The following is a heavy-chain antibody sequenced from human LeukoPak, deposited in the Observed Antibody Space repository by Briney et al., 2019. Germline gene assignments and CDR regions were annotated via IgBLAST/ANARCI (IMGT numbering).Heavy chain of an antibody. CDR1: GFPFSFYE. Sequence: PGGSLRLSCVVSGFPFSFYELNWVRQAPGKGLEWVSNIGASSIPKYYAASVKGRFSISRDNARNSLYLQMNSLRVEDTAVYYCALLAVASDFDYWGQGALVTVSS. J-gene: IGHJ4*02. V-gene: IGHV3-48*03. CDR3: ALLAVASDFDY. CDR2: IGASSIPK. D-gene: IGHD6-19*01.